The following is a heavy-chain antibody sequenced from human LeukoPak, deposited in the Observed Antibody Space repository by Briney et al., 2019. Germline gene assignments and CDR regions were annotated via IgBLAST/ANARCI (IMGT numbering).Heavy chain of an antibody. CDR1: GASMTSSSYY. J-gene: IGHJ4*01. CDR3: ASGRAVNYYKHNDY. V-gene: IGHV3-74*01. CDR2: ISGDGSIT. Sequence: ETLSLTCTVSGASMTSSSYYWGWIRQPPGKGLVWVSRISGDGSITAYADSVKGRFTISRDNAKNTLYLQMNSLRAEDTAVYYCASGRAVNYYKHNDYWLQATLVSV. D-gene: IGHD3-10*01.